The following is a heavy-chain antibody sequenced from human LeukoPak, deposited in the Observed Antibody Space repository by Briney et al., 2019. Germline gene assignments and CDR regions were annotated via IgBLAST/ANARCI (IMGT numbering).Heavy chain of an antibody. V-gene: IGHV3-23*01. CDR1: GFTFSNYA. D-gene: IGHD4-11*01. J-gene: IGHJ4*02. CDR3: AKDPYIHYADHFEY. CDR2: ISGGGDQI. Sequence: PGGSRRLSCAASGFTFSNYAMSWVRQAPGKGLQWVSSISGGGDQIYYADSVKGRFTISRDNFRNILYLQMSSLRVEDTAVYYCAKDPYIHYADHFEYWGQGSLVTVSS.